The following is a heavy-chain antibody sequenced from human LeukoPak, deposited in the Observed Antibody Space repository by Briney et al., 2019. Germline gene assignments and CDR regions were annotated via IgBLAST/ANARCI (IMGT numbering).Heavy chain of an antibody. V-gene: IGHV1-24*01. CDR2: FDPEDGET. D-gene: IGHD3-10*01. Sequence: RASVKVSCKVSGYTLTELSMHWVRQAPGKGLEWMGGFDPEDGETIYAQKFQGRVAMTEDTSTDTAYMELSSLRSEDTAVYYCATVASYYGSGVDAFDIWGQGTMVTVSS. CDR3: ATVASYYGSGVDAFDI. J-gene: IGHJ3*02. CDR1: GYTLTELS.